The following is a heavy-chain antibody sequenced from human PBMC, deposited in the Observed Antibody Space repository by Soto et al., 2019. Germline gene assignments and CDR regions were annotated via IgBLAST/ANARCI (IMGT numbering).Heavy chain of an antibody. CDR3: AKALRPSLNFFYYMDV. D-gene: IGHD2-2*01. V-gene: IGHV3-23*01. Sequence: EVQLLESGGGLVQPGGSLRLSFLVSGFTFGGYAMGGFRRAPGKGPEWVAILGGNGFTTYYADSVKGRFTISGDKSKSTLFLQMNSLRADDTGVYYCAKALRPSLNFFYYMDVWGRGTSVTVSS. CDR2: LGGNGFTT. J-gene: IGHJ6*03. CDR1: GFTFGGYA.